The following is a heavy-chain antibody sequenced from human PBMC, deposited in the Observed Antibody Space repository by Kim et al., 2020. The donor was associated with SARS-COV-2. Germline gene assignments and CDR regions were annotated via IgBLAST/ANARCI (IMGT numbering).Heavy chain of an antibody. V-gene: IGHV3-23*01. CDR2: ISGSGGST. D-gene: IGHD3-10*01. Sequence: GGSLRLSCAASGFTFSSYAMSWVRQAPGKGLEWVSAISGSGGSTYYADSVKGRFTISRDNSKNTLYLQMNSLRAEDTAVYYCAKVEGSKYYGSGSYPPYFDYWGQGTLVTVSS. J-gene: IGHJ4*02. CDR3: AKVEGSKYYGSGSYPPYFDY. CDR1: GFTFSSYA.